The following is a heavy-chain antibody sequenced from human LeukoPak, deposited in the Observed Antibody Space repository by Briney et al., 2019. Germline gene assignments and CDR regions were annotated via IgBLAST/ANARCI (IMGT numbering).Heavy chain of an antibody. Sequence: QSGGSLRLSCAASGFTFSSYAMSWVRQAPGKGLEWVSGIGNGVGTTYYADSVKGRFTISRDNSKNSLYLQMNSLKTEDTAVYYCVRGGDSSNRKRSLGFWGQGTLVTVSS. D-gene: IGHD6-13*01. J-gene: IGHJ4*02. CDR3: VRGGDSSNRKRSLGF. V-gene: IGHV3-23*01. CDR1: GFTFSSYA. CDR2: IGNGVGTT.